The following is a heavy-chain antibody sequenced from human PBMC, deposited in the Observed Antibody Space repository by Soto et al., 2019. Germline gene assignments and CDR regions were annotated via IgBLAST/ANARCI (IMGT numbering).Heavy chain of an antibody. V-gene: IGHV5-51*01. D-gene: IGHD6-13*01. CDR2: IYPGDSDT. J-gene: IGHJ5*02. Sequence: PGESLKISCKGSGYSFTSYWIGWVRQMPGKGLEWMGIIYPGDSDTRYSPSFQGQVTISADKSISTAYLQWSSLKASDTAMYYCARARQYSSRKSHHHNWFDPWGQGTLVTVSS. CDR1: GYSFTSYW. CDR3: ARARQYSSRKSHHHNWFDP.